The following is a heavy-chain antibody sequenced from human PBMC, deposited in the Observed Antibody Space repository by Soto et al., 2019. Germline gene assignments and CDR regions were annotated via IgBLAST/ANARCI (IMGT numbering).Heavy chain of an antibody. CDR3: ARRGYSSSWYYYYYYGMDV. CDR1: GYTFTSYD. CDR2: MNPNSGNT. V-gene: IGHV1-8*01. Sequence: QVQLVQSGAEVKKPGASVKVSCKASGYTFTSYDNNWVRQATGQGLEWMGWMNPNSGNTGYAQKFQGRVTMTRNTSISTVYMELSSLRSEDTAVYYCARRGYSSSWYYYYYYGMDVWGQGTTVTVSS. J-gene: IGHJ6*02. D-gene: IGHD6-13*01.